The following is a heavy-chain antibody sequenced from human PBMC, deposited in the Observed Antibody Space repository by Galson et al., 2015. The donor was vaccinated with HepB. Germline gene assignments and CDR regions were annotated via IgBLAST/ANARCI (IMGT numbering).Heavy chain of an antibody. D-gene: IGHD5-24*01. CDR2: ISGYNGNA. Sequence: SVKVSCKASGYNFNTYGISWVRQAPGQGLEWMGWISGYNGNANYAQKFQGRVTMTTDTSTTTVYMELRGLRSDDTAIYYCARGGMPTRGVPTFDYWGQGALVTVSS. CDR3: ARGGMPTRGVPTFDY. V-gene: IGHV1-18*01. J-gene: IGHJ4*02. CDR1: GYNFNTYG.